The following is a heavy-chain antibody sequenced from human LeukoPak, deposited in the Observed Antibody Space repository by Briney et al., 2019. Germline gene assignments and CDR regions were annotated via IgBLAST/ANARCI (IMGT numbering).Heavy chain of an antibody. CDR2: IYSGGST. CDR1: GFTFSSYA. CDR3: ARAYCSGGSCYLGAFDI. J-gene: IGHJ3*02. V-gene: IGHV3-53*01. D-gene: IGHD2-15*01. Sequence: GGSLRLSCAASGFTFSSYAMSWVRQAPGKGLEWVSVIYSGGSTYYADSVKGRFTISRDNSKNTLYLQMNSLRVEDTAVYYCARAYCSGGSCYLGAFDIWGQGTMVTVSS.